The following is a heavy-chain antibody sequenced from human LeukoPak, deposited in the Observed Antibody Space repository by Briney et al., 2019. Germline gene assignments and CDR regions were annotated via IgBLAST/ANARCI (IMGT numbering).Heavy chain of an antibody. CDR3: ARAPPVPYDSSGYYPGAFDI. J-gene: IGHJ3*02. Sequence: ASVKVSCKASGYTFTSYYMHRVRQAPGQGLGWMGIINPSGGSTSYAQKFQGRVTMTRDTSTSTVYMELSSLRSEDTAVYYCARAPPVPYDSSGYYPGAFDIWGQGTMVTVSS. D-gene: IGHD3-22*01. V-gene: IGHV1-46*01. CDR2: INPSGGST. CDR1: GYTFTSYY.